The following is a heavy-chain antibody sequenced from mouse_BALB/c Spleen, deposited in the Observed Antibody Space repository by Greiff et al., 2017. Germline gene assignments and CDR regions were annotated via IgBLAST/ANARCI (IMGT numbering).Heavy chain of an antibody. CDR1: GYTFTSYW. V-gene: IGHV1-5*01. D-gene: IGHD2-3*01. CDR2: IYPGNSDT. J-gene: IGHJ4*01. Sequence: VHVKQSGTVLARPGASVKMSCKASGYTFTSYWMHWVKQRPGQGLEWIGAIYPGNSDTSYNQKFKGKAKLTAVTSTSTAYMELSSLTNEDSAVYYCTHYDGYTRIRFMDYWGQGTSVTVSS. CDR3: THYDGYTRIRFMDY.